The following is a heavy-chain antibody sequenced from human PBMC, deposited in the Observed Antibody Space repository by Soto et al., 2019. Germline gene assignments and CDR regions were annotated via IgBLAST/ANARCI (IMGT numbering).Heavy chain of an antibody. CDR1: GYTFTSYY. V-gene: IGHV1-46*01. CDR2: INPSGGST. J-gene: IGHJ3*02. Sequence: GASVKVSCKASGYTFTSYYMHWVRQDPGQGLEWMGIINPSGGSTSYAQKFQGRVTMTRDTSTDTAYMELSSLRSEDTAVYYCATGTYTTDDAFDIWGQGTMVTVSS. D-gene: IGHD1-1*01. CDR3: ATGTYTTDDAFDI.